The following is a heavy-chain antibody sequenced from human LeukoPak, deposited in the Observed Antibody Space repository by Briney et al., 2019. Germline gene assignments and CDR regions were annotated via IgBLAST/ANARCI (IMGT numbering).Heavy chain of an antibody. CDR1: GGSISSSSYY. CDR3: ARHPSGRMWLQQGGWFDP. J-gene: IGHJ5*02. CDR2: IYYSGST. V-gene: IGHV4-39*01. Sequence: PSETLSLTCTVSGGSISSSSYYWGWIRQPPGKGLEWIGSIYYSGSTYYNPSLKSRVTISVDTSKNQFSLKLTSVTAADTAVYYCARHPSGRMWLQQGGWFDPWGQGTLVTVSS. D-gene: IGHD5-24*01.